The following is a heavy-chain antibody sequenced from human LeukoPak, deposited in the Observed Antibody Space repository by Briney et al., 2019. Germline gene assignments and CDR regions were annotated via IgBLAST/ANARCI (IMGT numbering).Heavy chain of an antibody. D-gene: IGHD2-2*01. CDR1: GFTFSSYA. J-gene: IGHJ5*02. Sequence: GGSLRLSCAASGFTFSSYAMHWVRQAPGKGLEWVAVISHDGSNKYYADSVKGRFTISRDNSKNTLYLQMNSLRAEDTAVYYCARGIVVQPSANWFDPWGQGTPVTVSS. CDR2: ISHDGSNK. V-gene: IGHV3-30-3*01. CDR3: ARGIVVQPSANWFDP.